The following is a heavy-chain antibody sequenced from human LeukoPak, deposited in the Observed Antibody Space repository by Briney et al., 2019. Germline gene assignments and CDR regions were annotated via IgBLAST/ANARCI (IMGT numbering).Heavy chain of an antibody. CDR3: ARAPGSHWYLDV. J-gene: IGHJ2*01. CDR2: IGNGGDM. CDR1: GFIFSSYD. D-gene: IGHD1-1*01. Sequence: GGSLRLSCAASGFIFSSYDMHWVRQATGKGLEWVSAIGNGGDMYYSDSVEGRFTISRDNARNSLYLQMNSLEAGDTAVYYCARAPGSHWYLDVWGRGTLVTVSS. V-gene: IGHV3-13*01.